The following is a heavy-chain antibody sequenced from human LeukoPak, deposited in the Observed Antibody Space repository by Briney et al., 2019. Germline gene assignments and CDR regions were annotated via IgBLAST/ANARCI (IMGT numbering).Heavy chain of an antibody. CDR2: INSDGSST. CDR3: ARDQIFGVVIPFDY. J-gene: IGHJ4*02. CDR1: GFTFSSYW. D-gene: IGHD3-3*01. Sequence: PGGSLRLSCAASGFTFSSYWMHWVRQAPGKGLVWVTRINSDGSSTSYADSVKGRFTISRDNAKNTLYLQMNSLRAEDTAVYYCARDQIFGVVIPFDYWGQGTLVTVSS. V-gene: IGHV3-74*01.